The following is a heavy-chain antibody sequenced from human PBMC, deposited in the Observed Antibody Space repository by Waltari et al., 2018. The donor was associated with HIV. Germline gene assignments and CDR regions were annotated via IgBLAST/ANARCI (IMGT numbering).Heavy chain of an antibody. CDR1: GGSVSRASYY. CDR2: FYIRGNT. CDR3: VRMPLRWSSDS. D-gene: IGHD2-15*01. V-gene: IGHV4-61*02. Sequence: QVQLQESGPGLVKPSQTLSLTCTVPGGSVSRASYYWGWIRQPAGKGLEWSGRFYIRGNTKYNSSLESRVTMSVDPSKNQFSLQLRYVTAADTAVYYCVRMPLRWSSDSWGQGTLVTVSA. J-gene: IGHJ5*01.